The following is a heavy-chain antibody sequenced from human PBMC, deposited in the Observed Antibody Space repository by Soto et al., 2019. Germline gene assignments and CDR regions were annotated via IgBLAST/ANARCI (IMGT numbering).Heavy chain of an antibody. Sequence: GGSLRLSCAASGFSFSSYGMHWVRQAPGKGLEWVAVISYDVTNKYYADSVKGRFTISRDNSKNTLYLQMNSLRSDVTAVYYCARMKQQWLAGDYWGQGTLVTVSS. CDR1: GFSFSSYG. V-gene: IGHV3-30*03. J-gene: IGHJ4*02. CDR2: ISYDVTNK. D-gene: IGHD6-19*01. CDR3: ARMKQQWLAGDY.